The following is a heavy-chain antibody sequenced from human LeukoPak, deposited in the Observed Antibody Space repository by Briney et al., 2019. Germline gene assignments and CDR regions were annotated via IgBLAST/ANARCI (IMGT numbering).Heavy chain of an antibody. CDR1: GGSISSSSYY. CDR3: ARRIAARPGYYYSMDV. CDR2: IYYSGST. Sequence: PSETLSLTCTVSGGSISSSSYYWGWIRQPPGKGLEWIGSIYYSGSTYYNPSLKSRVTISVDTSKNQFSLKLSSVTAADTAVYYCARRIAARPGYYYSMDVWGQGTTVTVSS. J-gene: IGHJ6*02. V-gene: IGHV4-39*01. D-gene: IGHD6-6*01.